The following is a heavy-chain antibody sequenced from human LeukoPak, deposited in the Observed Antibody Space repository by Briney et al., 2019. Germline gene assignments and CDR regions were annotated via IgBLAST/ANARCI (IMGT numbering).Heavy chain of an antibody. J-gene: IGHJ4*02. V-gene: IGHV3-33*06. Sequence: PGRSLRLSCAASGFTFSSYGMHWVRQAPGKGLEWVAVIWYDGSNKYYADSVKGRFTISRDNSKNTLYLQMNSLRAEDTAVYYCAKERGSTTHFDFWGQGTLVTVSS. CDR3: AKERGSTTHFDF. CDR2: IWYDGSNK. D-gene: IGHD2-2*01. CDR1: GFTFSSYG.